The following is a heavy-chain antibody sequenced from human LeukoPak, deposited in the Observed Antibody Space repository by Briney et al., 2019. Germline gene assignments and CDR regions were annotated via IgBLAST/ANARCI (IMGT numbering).Heavy chain of an antibody. Sequence: SQTLSLTCAISGDSVPSNSAAWGWIRQSPSRGLEWLGRTYYRSGWYNDYALSLKSRITISPDSSKNQVSLQLSSVTPEDTAVYYCARASALIAVAVTTDNWFDPWGQGTLVTVSS. J-gene: IGHJ5*02. D-gene: IGHD6-19*01. CDR3: ARASALIAVAVTTDNWFDP. CDR2: TYYRSGWYN. V-gene: IGHV6-1*01. CDR1: GDSVPSNSAA.